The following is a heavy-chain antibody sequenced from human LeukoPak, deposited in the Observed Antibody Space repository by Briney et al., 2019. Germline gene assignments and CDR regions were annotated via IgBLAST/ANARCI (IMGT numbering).Heavy chain of an antibody. J-gene: IGHJ3*02. V-gene: IGHV3-48*03. CDR1: GFTFSSYE. CDR3: AREQLVERADAFDI. D-gene: IGHD1-1*01. Sequence: GGSLRLSCAASGFTFSSYEMNWVRQAPGKGLEWVSYISSSGSTIYYADSVKGRFTISRDNAKNSLYLQMNSLRAEDTAVYYCAREQLVERADAFDIWGQGTMVTVSS. CDR2: ISSSGSTI.